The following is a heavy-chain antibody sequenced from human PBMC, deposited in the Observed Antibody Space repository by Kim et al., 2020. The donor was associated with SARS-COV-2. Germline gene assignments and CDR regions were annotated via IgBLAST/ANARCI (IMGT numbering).Heavy chain of an antibody. Sequence: GGSLRLSCAASGFTFSSYAMHWVRQAPGKGLEWVAVISYDGSNKYYADSVKGRFTISRDNSKNTLYLQMNSLRAEDMAVYYCARDLFFYYYGSGSDRGPFDYWGQGTLVTVSS. CDR1: GFTFSSYA. J-gene: IGHJ4*02. CDR3: ARDLFFYYYGSGSDRGPFDY. D-gene: IGHD3-10*01. V-gene: IGHV3-30*04. CDR2: ISYDGSNK.